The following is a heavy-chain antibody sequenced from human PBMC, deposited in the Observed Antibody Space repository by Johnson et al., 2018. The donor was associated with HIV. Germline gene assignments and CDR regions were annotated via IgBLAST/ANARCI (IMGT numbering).Heavy chain of an antibody. V-gene: IGHV3-7*01. Sequence: VQLVESGGGLAKPAWSPRLSCAASGFSISTYWMSWVRQAPGKGLEWLANINQDGSEMYYVDSVKGRFTISRDNAKNSLFLQMTSLRAEDTAVYYCARGGFTMIVVAYWGQGTMVTVSS. J-gene: IGHJ3*01. D-gene: IGHD3-22*01. CDR2: INQDGSEM. CDR1: GFSISTYW. CDR3: ARGGFTMIVVAY.